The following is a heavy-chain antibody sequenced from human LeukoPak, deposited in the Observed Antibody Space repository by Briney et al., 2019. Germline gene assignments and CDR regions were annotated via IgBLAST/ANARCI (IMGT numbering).Heavy chain of an antibody. Sequence: ASVKVSCKASGGTFSSYAISWVRQAPGQGLEWMGRIIPILGIANYAQKFQGRVTITADKSTSTAYMELSSLRSEDTAVYYRAGSLKVGPSWFDPWGQGTLVTVSS. J-gene: IGHJ5*02. CDR2: IIPILGIA. D-gene: IGHD2-2*01. V-gene: IGHV1-69*04. CDR3: AGSLKVGPSWFDP. CDR1: GGTFSSYA.